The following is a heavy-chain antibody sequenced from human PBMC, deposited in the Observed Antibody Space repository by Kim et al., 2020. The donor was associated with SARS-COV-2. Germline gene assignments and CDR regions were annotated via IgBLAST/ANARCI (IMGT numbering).Heavy chain of an antibody. D-gene: IGHD6-19*01. V-gene: IGHV4-39*01. CDR2: IYYSGST. CDR1: GGSISSSSYY. J-gene: IGHJ4*01. Sequence: SETLSLTCTVSGGSISSSSYYWGWIRQPPGKGLEWIGSIYYSGSTYYNPSLKSRVTISVDTSKNQFSLKLSSVTAADTAVYYCSRYESSGWTLPGQTID. CDR3: SRYESSGWTLPGQTID.